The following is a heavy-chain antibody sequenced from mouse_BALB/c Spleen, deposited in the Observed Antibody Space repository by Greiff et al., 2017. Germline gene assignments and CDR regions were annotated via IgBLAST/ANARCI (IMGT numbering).Heavy chain of an antibody. Sequence: EVQLVESGGGLVQPGGSLKLSCAASGFTFSSYTMSWVRQTPEKRLEWVAYISNGGGSTYYPDTVKGRFTISRDNAKNTLYLQMSSLRSEDTAMYYCARHYYGSRDYFDYWGQGTTLTVSS. CDR3: ARHYYGSRDYFDY. J-gene: IGHJ2*01. CDR2: ISNGGGST. D-gene: IGHD1-1*01. V-gene: IGHV5-12-2*01. CDR1: GFTFSSYT.